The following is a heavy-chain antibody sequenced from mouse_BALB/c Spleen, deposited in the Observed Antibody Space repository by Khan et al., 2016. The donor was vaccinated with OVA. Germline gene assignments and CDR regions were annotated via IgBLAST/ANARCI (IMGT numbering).Heavy chain of an antibody. J-gene: IGHJ2*01. CDR1: GFTFSSFG. D-gene: IGHD1-1*01. CDR2: ISGDSNTI. CDR3: ARSYFYGYYFDQ. Sequence: EVQLVESGGGLVQPGGSRKLSCAASGFTFSSFGMHWVRQAPEKGLEWVAYISGDSNTIYYTDTVKGRFTISRDNPKNTLFLQMTSLRSEDTAMYYCARSYFYGYYFDQWGQGTTLTVS. V-gene: IGHV5-17*02.